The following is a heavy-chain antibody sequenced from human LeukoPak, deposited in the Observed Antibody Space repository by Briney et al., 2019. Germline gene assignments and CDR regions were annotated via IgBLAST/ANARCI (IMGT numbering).Heavy chain of an antibody. CDR3: ARDAPMIVVVIGAFDI. CDR1: GGSFSGYY. Sequence: KPSETSSLTCAVYGGSFSGYYWSWIRQPPGKGLEWIGSIYYSGSTYYNPSLKSRVTISVDTSKNQFSLKLSSVTAADTAVYYCARDAPMIVVVIGAFDIWGQGTLVTVSS. CDR2: IYYSGST. J-gene: IGHJ4*02. V-gene: IGHV4-34*01. D-gene: IGHD3-22*01.